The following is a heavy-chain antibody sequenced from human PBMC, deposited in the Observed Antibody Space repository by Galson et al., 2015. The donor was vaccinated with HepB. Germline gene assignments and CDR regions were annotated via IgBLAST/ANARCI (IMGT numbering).Heavy chain of an antibody. D-gene: IGHD3-22*01. CDR3: ARRTYYYDSSGYPDYYFDY. CDR2: IIPILGIA. V-gene: IGHV1-69*04. CDR1: GGTFSSYA. Sequence: SCKASGGTFSSYAISWVRQAPGQGLEWMGRIIPILGIANYAQKFQGRVTITADKSISTAYLQWSSLKASDTAMYYCARRTYYYDSSGYPDYYFDYWGQGTLVTVSS. J-gene: IGHJ4*02.